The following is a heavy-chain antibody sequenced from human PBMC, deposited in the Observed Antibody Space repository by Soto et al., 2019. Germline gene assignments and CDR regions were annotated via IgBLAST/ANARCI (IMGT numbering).Heavy chain of an antibody. J-gene: IGHJ5*02. CDR3: ARHISEWQQLGGRFDP. V-gene: IGHV5-51*01. CDR2: IYPGDSDT. D-gene: IGHD6-13*01. Sequence: GESLKISCKASGYTFSVYWIGWVRQMPGKGLEWMGIIYPGDSDTRYSPSFQGQVTISADKSISTAYLQWSSLKASDTAMYYCARHISEWQQLGGRFDPWGQGTLVTVSS. CDR1: GYTFSVYW.